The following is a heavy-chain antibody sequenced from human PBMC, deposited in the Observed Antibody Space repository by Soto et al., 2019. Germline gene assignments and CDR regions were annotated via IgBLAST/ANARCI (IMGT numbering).Heavy chain of an antibody. D-gene: IGHD3-9*01. V-gene: IGHV6-1*01. CDR3: ARDLPEYYDILTGPVGYFDY. CDR1: GDSVSSNSAA. J-gene: IGHJ4*02. CDR2: TYYRSKWYN. Sequence: PSQTLSLTCAISGDSVSSNSAAWNWIRQSPSRGLEWMGRTYYRSKWYNDYAVSVKSRITINPDTSKNQFSLQLNSVTPEDTAVYYCARDLPEYYDILTGPVGYFDYWGQGTLVTVSS.